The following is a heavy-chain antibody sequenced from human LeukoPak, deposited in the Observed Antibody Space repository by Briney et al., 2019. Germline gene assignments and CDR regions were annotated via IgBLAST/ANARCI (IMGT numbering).Heavy chain of an antibody. CDR1: GYTFTSNY. CDR3: ARDNSVRDEAWWFNH. J-gene: IGHJ5*02. CDR2: ISPSGGST. Sequence: ASVNVSCKAFGYTFTSNYMHWVRQAPGQGPEWMGVISPSGGSTTYAQKFQGRVTLTRDMSTSTDYLELSSLRSEDTAVYYCARDNSVRDEAWWFNHWGQGTLVTVSS. D-gene: IGHD5-24*01. V-gene: IGHV1-46*01.